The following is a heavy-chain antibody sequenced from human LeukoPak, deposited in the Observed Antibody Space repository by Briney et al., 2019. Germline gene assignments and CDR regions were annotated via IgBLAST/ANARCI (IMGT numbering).Heavy chain of an antibody. CDR3: VRRGDASSGWGDHDY. Sequence: PGGSLRLSCAASGFTFNRNAISWVRQAPGKGLEWVSTIGGSGDKTFYADPVKGRFTISRDNSKNMLHLQMSSLTGEDTALYYCVRRGDASSGWGDHDYWGQGALDTVSS. J-gene: IGHJ4*02. V-gene: IGHV3-23*01. D-gene: IGHD6-19*01. CDR2: IGGSGDKT. CDR1: GFTFNRNA.